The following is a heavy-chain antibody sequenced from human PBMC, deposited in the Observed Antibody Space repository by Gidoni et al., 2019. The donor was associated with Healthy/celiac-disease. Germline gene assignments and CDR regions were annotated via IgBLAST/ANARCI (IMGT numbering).Heavy chain of an antibody. CDR2: ISYDGSNK. CDR1: GFTFSSYA. V-gene: IGHV3-30-3*01. CDR3: ARETWGP. Sequence: QVQLVESGGGVVQPGRSLRLSCAASGFTFSSYAMHWVRQAPGKGLEWVAVISYDGSNKYYADSVKGRFTISRDNSKNTLYLQMNSLRAEDTAVYYCARETWGPWGQGTLVTVSS. J-gene: IGHJ5*02. D-gene: IGHD3-16*01.